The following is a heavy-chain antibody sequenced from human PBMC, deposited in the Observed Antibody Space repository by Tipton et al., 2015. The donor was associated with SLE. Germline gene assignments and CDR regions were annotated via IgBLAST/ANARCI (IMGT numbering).Heavy chain of an antibody. Sequence: TLSLICTVSGDSMNSGVYYWSWLRQPAGKGLEWIGRIFSSGNTIYNPSLKSRVTISEDTSKNQFSLRLSSVTAADTAVYYCAREGISYCGGDCHGSFDYWGQGFLVTVSS. J-gene: IGHJ4*02. D-gene: IGHD2-21*01. CDR3: AREGISYCGGDCHGSFDY. CDR2: IFSSGNT. CDR1: GDSMNSGVYY. V-gene: IGHV4-61*02.